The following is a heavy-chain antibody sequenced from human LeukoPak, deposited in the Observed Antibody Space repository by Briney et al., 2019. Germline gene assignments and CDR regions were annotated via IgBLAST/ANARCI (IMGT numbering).Heavy chain of an antibody. CDR1: GLTFSSYG. D-gene: IGHD3-10*01. CDR2: IWYDGSNK. V-gene: IGHV3-33*01. CDR3: ARDMFYGSGSSNPNLDY. Sequence: GRSLRPSCPVSGLTFSSYGTHCVRHPPGKGREWVAVIWYDGSNKNHADSVKGRFTISRDNSKNTLYLQMSSLRAEETAVYYCARDMFYGSGSSNPNLDYWGQGTLVTVSS. J-gene: IGHJ4*02.